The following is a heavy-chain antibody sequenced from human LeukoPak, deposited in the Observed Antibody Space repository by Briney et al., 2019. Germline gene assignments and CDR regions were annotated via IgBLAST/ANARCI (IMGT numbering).Heavy chain of an antibody. CDR2: IYYSGST. CDR3: ARLEQTTVTTVPDY. V-gene: IGHV4-39*07. J-gene: IGHJ4*02. Sequence: SETLSLTCTVSGGSISSSSYYWGWIRQPPGKGLEWIGSIYYSGSTYYNPSLRSRVTISVDTSKNQFSLKLSSVTAADTAVYYCARLEQTTVTTVPDYWGQGTLVTVSS. CDR1: GGSISSSSYY. D-gene: IGHD4-17*01.